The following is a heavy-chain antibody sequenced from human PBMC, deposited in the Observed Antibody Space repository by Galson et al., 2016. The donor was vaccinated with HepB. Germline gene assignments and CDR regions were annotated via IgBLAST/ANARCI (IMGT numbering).Heavy chain of an antibody. CDR1: GFPLSSFW. V-gene: IGHV3-7*04. CDR3: GRAQWIPARRAAYFDY. Sequence: SLRLSCAASGFPLSSFWMNWVRQAPGKGLQWVVNVKQDGSEKYYAESVKGRFTISRDNARNSMFLQMNSLRPDDTAVYYCGRAQWIPARRAAYFDYWCQGILVTVSS. CDR2: VKQDGSEK. J-gene: IGHJ4*02. D-gene: IGHD5-18*01.